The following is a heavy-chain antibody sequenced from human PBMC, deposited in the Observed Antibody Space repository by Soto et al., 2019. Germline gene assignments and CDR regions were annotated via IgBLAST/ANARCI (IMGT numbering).Heavy chain of an antibody. CDR3: ARDHNYYGSGRVLPDAFDI. CDR2: ISSSSSYI. J-gene: IGHJ3*02. D-gene: IGHD3-10*01. CDR1: GFTFSSYS. V-gene: IGHV3-21*01. Sequence: GGSLRLSCAASGFTFSSYSMNWVRQAPGKGLEWVSSISSSSSYIYYADSVKGRFTISRDNAKNSLYLQMNSLRAEDTAVYYCARDHNYYGSGRVLPDAFDIWGQGTMVTVS.